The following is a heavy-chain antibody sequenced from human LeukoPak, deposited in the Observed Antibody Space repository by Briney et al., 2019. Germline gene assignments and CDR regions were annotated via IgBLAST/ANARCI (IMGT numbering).Heavy chain of an antibody. D-gene: IGHD3-22*01. Sequence: GGSLRLSCAASGFTFSSYWMSWVRQAPGKGLEWVANIKQDGSEKYYVDSVKGRFTISRDNAKNSLYLQMNSLRAEDTVVYYCARDRDYYDSSGYFDYWGQGTLVTVSS. CDR3: ARDRDYYDSSGYFDY. CDR2: IKQDGSEK. CDR1: GFTFSSYW. J-gene: IGHJ4*02. V-gene: IGHV3-7*03.